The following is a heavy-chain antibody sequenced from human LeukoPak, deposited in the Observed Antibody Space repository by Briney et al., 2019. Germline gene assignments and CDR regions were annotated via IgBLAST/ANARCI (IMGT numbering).Heavy chain of an antibody. J-gene: IGHJ4*02. CDR2: IRYDESNI. CDR1: GFSFSGYG. D-gene: IGHD6-13*01. V-gene: IGHV3-30*02. Sequence: GGSLRLSCAASGFSFSGYGMHWVRQAPGKGLEWVAFIRYDESNIYYIDSVKGRFTISRDNSKNTLHLQMNSLRAEDTAVYYCARVEGYSSSWFDYWGQGTLVTVSS. CDR3: ARVEGYSSSWFDY.